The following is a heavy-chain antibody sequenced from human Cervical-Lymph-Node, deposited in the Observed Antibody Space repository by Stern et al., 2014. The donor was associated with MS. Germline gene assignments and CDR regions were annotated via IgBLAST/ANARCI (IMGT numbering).Heavy chain of an antibody. Sequence: QLQLQESGPGLVKPSQTLSLTCTVSGGSISSGYYFWNWIRQPAGKGLEWIGRVSTSGSTNYNHSLKSRVTISVATSETQVSLAVPSVTAADTAVYYCARTWADVANWFDPWGQGTLVSVSS. J-gene: IGHJ5*02. CDR3: ARTWADVANWFDP. V-gene: IGHV4-61*02. CDR2: VSTSGST. D-gene: IGHD1-26*01. CDR1: GGSISSGYYF.